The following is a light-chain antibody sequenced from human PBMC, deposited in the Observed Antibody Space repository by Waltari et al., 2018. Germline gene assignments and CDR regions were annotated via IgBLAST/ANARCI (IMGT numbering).Light chain of an antibody. J-gene: IGLJ3*02. CDR1: SGHSDYA. CDR2: VNSDGSY. Sequence: QLMLTQSPSASASLGASVKLTCTLNSGHSDYAIAWHQQQPEKGPRYLMKVNSDGSYIKGDGIPDRFSGYSSGAGRYLTISSLQSEDEADYYCQTGGFGIWVFGGGNKLTGL. CDR3: QTGGFGIWV. V-gene: IGLV4-69*01.